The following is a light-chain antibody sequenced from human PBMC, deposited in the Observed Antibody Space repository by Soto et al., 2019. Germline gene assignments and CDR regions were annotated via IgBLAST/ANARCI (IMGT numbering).Light chain of an antibody. CDR2: GAD. V-gene: IGKV3-20*01. J-gene: IGKJ2*01. CDR3: QQYGSSPRYT. Sequence: EIVLTQFPDTLSLSPGERATLSCRASQSVRNSYLAWYQQRPGQAPRLLIYGADSRATGIPDRFSGSGSDTDFTLTISRLEPEDFPVYYCQQYGSSPRYTFGQGTKLEI. CDR1: QSVRNSY.